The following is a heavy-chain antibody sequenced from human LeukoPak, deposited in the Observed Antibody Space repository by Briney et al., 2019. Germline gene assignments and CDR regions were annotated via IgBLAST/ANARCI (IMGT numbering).Heavy chain of an antibody. CDR2: ISSSSSYI. J-gene: IGHJ4*02. Sequence: PGGSLRLSCAASGFTFSSYGMHWVHQAPGKGLEWVSSISSSSSYIYYADSVKGRFTISRDNAKNSLYLQMNSLRAEDTAVYYCARFPTITGSWYEGDYWGQGTLVTVSS. V-gene: IGHV3-21*01. D-gene: IGHD6-13*01. CDR3: ARFPTITGSWYEGDY. CDR1: GFTFSSYG.